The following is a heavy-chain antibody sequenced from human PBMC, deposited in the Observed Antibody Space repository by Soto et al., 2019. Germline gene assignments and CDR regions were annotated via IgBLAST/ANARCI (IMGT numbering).Heavy chain of an antibody. CDR2: MNPNSGDT. J-gene: IGHJ5*02. D-gene: IGHD6-13*01. CDR3: ARGLSSSWDPNWFDP. V-gene: IGHV1-8*01. CDR1: GYTFTSCD. Sequence: ASVKVACKASGYTFTSCDINWVRQATGQGLEWMGWMNPNSGDTGYAQKFQGRVTMTRNTSISTAYMELSSLRSEDTAVYYCARGLSSSWDPNWFDPWGQGTLVTVSS.